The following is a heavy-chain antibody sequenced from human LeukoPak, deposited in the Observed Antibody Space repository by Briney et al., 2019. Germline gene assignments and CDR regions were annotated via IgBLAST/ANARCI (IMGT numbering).Heavy chain of an antibody. D-gene: IGHD3-16*01. CDR1: GGTFSSYA. CDR2: IIPIFGTA. V-gene: IGHV1-69*01. J-gene: IGHJ4*02. CDR3: ARAPLCLSREEFDY. Sequence: SVKVSCKASGGTFSSYAISWARQAPGQGLEWMGGIIPIFGTANYAQKFQGRVTITADESTSTAYMELSSLRSEDTAVYYCARAPLCLSREEFDYWGQGTLVTVSS.